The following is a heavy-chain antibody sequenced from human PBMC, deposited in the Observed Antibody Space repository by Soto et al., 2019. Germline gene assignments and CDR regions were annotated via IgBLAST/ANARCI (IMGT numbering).Heavy chain of an antibody. CDR3: ARDMPSRDSFYYGLDV. Sequence: QLVESGGGMVKPGGSLRLSCVASGVTSNNSNMNLVRQAPGKGLEWVSSLSSSGTYIHHADSVKGRYTIYRDNAKNSVYLQMDSLRVEDTAVYYWARDMPSRDSFYYGLDVWGQGTTVTVS. CDR1: GVTSNNSN. CDR2: LSSSGTYI. J-gene: IGHJ6*02. D-gene: IGHD2-2*01. V-gene: IGHV3-21*01.